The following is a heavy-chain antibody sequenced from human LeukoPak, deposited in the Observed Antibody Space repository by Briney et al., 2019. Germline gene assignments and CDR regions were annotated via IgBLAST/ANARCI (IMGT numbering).Heavy chain of an antibody. D-gene: IGHD6-19*01. CDR3: AKDKTSVAGTWGYFDY. V-gene: IGHV3-30*18. J-gene: IGHJ4*02. CDR1: GFTFSSYG. Sequence: PGRSLRLSCAASGFTFSSYGMHWVRQAPGKGLEWVAVISYDGSNKYYADSVKGRFTISRDNSKNTLYLQMNSLRAEDTAVYYCAKDKTSVAGTWGYFDYWGQGPLVTVSS. CDR2: ISYDGSNK.